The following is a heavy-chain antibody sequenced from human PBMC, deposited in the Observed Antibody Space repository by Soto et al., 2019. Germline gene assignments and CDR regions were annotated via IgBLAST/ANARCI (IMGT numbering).Heavy chain of an antibody. J-gene: IGHJ6*02. CDR3: TGGYCSGGSCLSPYYYYGMDV. Sequence: GGSLRLSCAASGFTFSNAWMSWVRQAPGKGLEWVGRIKSKTDGGTTDYAAPVKGRFTISRDDSKNTLYLQMNSLKTEDTAVYYCTGGYCSGGSCLSPYYYYGMDVRGQGTTVTVSS. CDR1: GFTFSNAW. V-gene: IGHV3-15*01. CDR2: IKSKTDGGTT. D-gene: IGHD2-15*01.